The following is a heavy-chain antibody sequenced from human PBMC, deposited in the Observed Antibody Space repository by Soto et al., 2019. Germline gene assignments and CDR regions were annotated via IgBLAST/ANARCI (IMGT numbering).Heavy chain of an antibody. J-gene: IGHJ4*02. CDR2: IYYSGST. CDR3: ARRALHYYGSGSYFDY. Sequence: SETLSLTCTVSGGSISSSSYYWGWIRQPPGKGLEWIGSIYYSGSTYYNPSLKSRVTISVDTSKNQFSLKLSSVTAADTAVYYCARRALHYYGSGSYFDYWGQGTLVTVSS. CDR1: GGSISSSSYY. V-gene: IGHV4-39*01. D-gene: IGHD3-10*01.